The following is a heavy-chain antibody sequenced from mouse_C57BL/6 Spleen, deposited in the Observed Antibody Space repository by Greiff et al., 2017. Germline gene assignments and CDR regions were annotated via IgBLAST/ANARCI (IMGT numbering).Heavy chain of an antibody. D-gene: IGHD1-1*01. Sequence: VKLQESGAELARPGASVKLSCKASGYTFTSYGISWVKQRTGQGLEWIGEIYPRSGNTYYNEKFKGKATLTADKSSSTAYMELRSLTSEDSAVYFCARTVVATPSYWYFDVWGTGTTVTVSS. V-gene: IGHV1-81*01. CDR1: GYTFTSYG. CDR3: ARTVVATPSYWYFDV. J-gene: IGHJ1*03. CDR2: IYPRSGNT.